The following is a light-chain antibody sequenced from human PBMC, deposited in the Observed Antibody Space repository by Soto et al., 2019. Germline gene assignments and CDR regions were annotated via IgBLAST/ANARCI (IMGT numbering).Light chain of an antibody. CDR3: SSYAGSNNWE. V-gene: IGLV2-8*01. Sequence: QSALTQPPSASGSPGQSVTISCTGTSSDVGDYNYVSWYQQHPGKAPKLMIYEVSKRPSGVPDRFSGSKSGNTASLTVSGLQAEDEADYYWSSYAGSNNWEFPGGTKLTVL. J-gene: IGLJ3*02. CDR1: SSDVGDYNY. CDR2: EVS.